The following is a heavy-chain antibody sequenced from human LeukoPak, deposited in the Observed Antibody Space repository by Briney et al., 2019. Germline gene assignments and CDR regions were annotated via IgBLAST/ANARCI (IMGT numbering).Heavy chain of an antibody. V-gene: IGHV4-39*07. Sequence: SETLSLTCTVSGFSMSSSGYYWGWIRQPPGKGLEWIGSIYYSGYTYYNPSLKSRVTISIDTSKKQFSLKLSSVTAADTAVYYCARGGYSYGYYFDYWGQGTLVTVSS. CDR1: GFSMSSSGYY. J-gene: IGHJ4*02. D-gene: IGHD5-18*01. CDR3: ARGGYSYGYYFDY. CDR2: IYYSGYT.